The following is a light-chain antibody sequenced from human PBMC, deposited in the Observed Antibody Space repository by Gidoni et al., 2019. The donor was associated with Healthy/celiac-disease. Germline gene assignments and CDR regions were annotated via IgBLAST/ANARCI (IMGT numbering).Light chain of an antibody. CDR3: QRRSNLPPIT. V-gene: IGKV3-11*01. Sequence: EIVLTQSPATLSLSPGERATLSCRASQSVSSYLAWYQQKPGQATRLLIYNASNRATGVPARFSGSGSGTDLTLTISSLEPEDFAVYYCQRRSNLPPITYGQGTRLEIK. CDR2: NAS. CDR1: QSVSSY. J-gene: IGKJ5*01.